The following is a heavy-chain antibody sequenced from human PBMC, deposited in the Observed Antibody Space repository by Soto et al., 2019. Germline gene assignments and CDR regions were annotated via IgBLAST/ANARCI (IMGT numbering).Heavy chain of an antibody. J-gene: IGHJ6*02. CDR3: AKDTLILAAAGGLYGMDV. CDR2: ISYDGSNK. D-gene: IGHD6-13*01. V-gene: IGHV3-30*18. CDR1: GFTFSSYG. Sequence: PGGSLRLSCAASGFTFSSYGMHWVRQAPGKGLEWVAVISYDGSNKYYADSVKGRFTISRDNSKNTLYLQMNSLRAEDTAVYYCAKDTLILAAAGGLYGMDVWGQGTTVTVSS.